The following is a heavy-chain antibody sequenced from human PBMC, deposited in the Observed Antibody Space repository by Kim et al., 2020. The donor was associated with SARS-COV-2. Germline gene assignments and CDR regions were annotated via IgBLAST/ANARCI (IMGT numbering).Heavy chain of an antibody. CDR2: ISYDGSNK. CDR1: GFTFSSYA. J-gene: IGHJ3*02. CDR3: ARDPPPHRPPLNAFGAFDI. Sequence: GGSLRLSCAASGFTFSSYAMHWVRQAPGKGLEWVAVISYDGSNKYYADSVKGRFTISRDNSKNTLYLQMNSLRAEDTAVYYCARDPPPHRPPLNAFGAFDIWGQGTMVTVSS. D-gene: IGHD3-10*01. V-gene: IGHV3-30*04.